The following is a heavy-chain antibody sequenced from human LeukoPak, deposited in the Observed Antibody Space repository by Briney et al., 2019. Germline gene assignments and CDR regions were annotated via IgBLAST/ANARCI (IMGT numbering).Heavy chain of an antibody. D-gene: IGHD2-15*01. CDR1: GASINTSGYY. V-gene: IGHV4-61*08. Sequence: PSETLSLTCTVSGASINTSGYYWSWIRQPPGKGLEWIGYIYYSGSTNYNPSLKSRVTISVDTSKNQFSLKLSSVTAADTAVYYCARGGRLYSARAFDIWGQGTMVTVSS. J-gene: IGHJ3*02. CDR2: IYYSGST. CDR3: ARGGRLYSARAFDI.